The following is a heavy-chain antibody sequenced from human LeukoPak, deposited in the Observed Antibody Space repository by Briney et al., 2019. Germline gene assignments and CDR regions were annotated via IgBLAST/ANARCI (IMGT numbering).Heavy chain of an antibody. CDR1: GFTFSSYG. D-gene: IGHD3-22*01. J-gene: IGHJ3*02. V-gene: IGHV3-30*02. CDR2: IRYDGSNK. Sequence: GGSLRLSCAASGFTFSSYGMHWVRQAPGKGLEWVAFIRYDGSNKYYADSVKGRFTISRDNSKNTLYLQMNSLRAEDTAVYYCAKESSRYYYDSSRAAFDIWGQGTMVTVSS. CDR3: AKESSRYYYDSSRAAFDI.